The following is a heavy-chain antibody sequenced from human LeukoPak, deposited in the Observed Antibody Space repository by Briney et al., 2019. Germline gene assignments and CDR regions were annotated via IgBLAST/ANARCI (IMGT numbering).Heavy chain of an antibody. CDR2: IWYDGSNK. CDR1: GFTFSSYG. CDR3: AKDGRWIQLLFDY. D-gene: IGHD5-18*01. Sequence: PGRSLRLSCAASGFTFSSYGMHWVRQAPGKGLEWVAVIWYDGSNKYYADSVKGRFTISRDNSKNTLYLQVDSLRAEDTAVYYCAKDGRWIQLLFDYWGQGTLVTVSS. V-gene: IGHV3-33*06. J-gene: IGHJ4*02.